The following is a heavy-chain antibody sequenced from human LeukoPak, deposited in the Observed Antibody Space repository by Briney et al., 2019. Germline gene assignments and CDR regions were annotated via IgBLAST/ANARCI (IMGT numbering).Heavy chain of an antibody. CDR3: ARRLRYYYDSSGYYYDDAFDI. Sequence: GESLKISCKGSGYSFTSYWIGWVRPMPGKGLEWMGIIYPGDSDTRYSPSFQGQVTISADKSISTAYLQWSSLKASDTAMYYCARRLRYYYDSSGYYYDDAFDIWGQGTMVTVSS. CDR1: GYSFTSYW. CDR2: IYPGDSDT. D-gene: IGHD3-22*01. V-gene: IGHV5-51*01. J-gene: IGHJ3*02.